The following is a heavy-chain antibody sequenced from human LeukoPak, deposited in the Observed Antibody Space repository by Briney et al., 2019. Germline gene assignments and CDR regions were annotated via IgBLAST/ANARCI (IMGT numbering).Heavy chain of an antibody. CDR1: GYTLTELS. V-gene: IGHV1-24*01. CDR2: LDPEDGET. D-gene: IGHD1-26*01. CDR3: ATESYSGSYLYAFDI. J-gene: IGHJ3*02. Sequence: ASVKVSCKVSGYTLTELSMHWVRQATGKGREWMGGLDPEDGETIYAQKFQGRVTMTEDTSTDTAYMELSSLRSEDTAVYYCATESYSGSYLYAFDIWGQGTMVTVSS.